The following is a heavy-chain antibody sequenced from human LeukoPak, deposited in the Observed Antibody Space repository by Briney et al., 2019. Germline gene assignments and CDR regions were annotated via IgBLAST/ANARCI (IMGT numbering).Heavy chain of an antibody. CDR2: ISSSSNYI. J-gene: IGHJ5*02. D-gene: IGHD2-2*01. V-gene: IGHV3-21*01. CDR1: GFTFSSYS. Sequence: PGGSLRLSCAASGFTFSSYSMNWVRQAPGKGLEWVSSISSSSNYIYYADSVKGRFTISRDNAKNSLYLQMNSLRAEDTAVYYCARTVVPATIWFDPWGQGTLVTVSS. CDR3: ARTVVPATIWFDP.